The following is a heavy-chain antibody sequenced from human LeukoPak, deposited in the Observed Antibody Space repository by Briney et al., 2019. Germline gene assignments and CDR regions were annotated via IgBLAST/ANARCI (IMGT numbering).Heavy chain of an antibody. CDR3: ARDTGDYFDY. D-gene: IGHD2-8*02. Sequence: SEALSLTCTVSGGSISSYYWSWIRQPPGKGLEWIGYIYYSGSTNYNPSLKSRVTIPVDTPKNQFSLKLSSVTAADTAVYYCARDTGDYFDYWGQGTLVTVSS. V-gene: IGHV4-59*01. CDR1: GGSISSYY. J-gene: IGHJ4*02. CDR2: IYYSGST.